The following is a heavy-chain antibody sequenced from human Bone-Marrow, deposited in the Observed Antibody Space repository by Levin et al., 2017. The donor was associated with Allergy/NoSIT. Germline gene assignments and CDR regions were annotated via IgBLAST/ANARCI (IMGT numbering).Heavy chain of an antibody. CDR2: NDHSGST. D-gene: IGHD3-10*01. V-gene: IGHV4-34*01. J-gene: IGHJ5*01. CDR1: GGSFSGYK. Sequence: SQTLSLTCGVFGGSFSGYKWTWIRQSPGKGLEWVAENDHSGSTHPNSSLTSRVTISVDTSKNQFSLRLRSVTAAEAAVYYCARGTRYYGSGSYYNWFDSWGQGTRVSVSS. CDR3: ARGTRYYGSGSYYNWFDS.